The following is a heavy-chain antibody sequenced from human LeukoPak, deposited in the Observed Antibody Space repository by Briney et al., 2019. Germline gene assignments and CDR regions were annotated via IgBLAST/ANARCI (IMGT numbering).Heavy chain of an antibody. CDR2: IRQDGSEK. D-gene: IGHD6-13*01. V-gene: IGHV3-7*01. CDR3: ARDGPVAGLYVDL. CDR1: GFKFTDYW. J-gene: IGHJ4*01. Sequence: PGGSLRLSCVVPGFKFTDYWMNSVRQAPGKGPERVASIRQDGSEKTYVDSVKGRFTISRDNTKNSLSLQLHGLRAEDTAVYYCARDGPVAGLYVDLWGQGTLVTVS.